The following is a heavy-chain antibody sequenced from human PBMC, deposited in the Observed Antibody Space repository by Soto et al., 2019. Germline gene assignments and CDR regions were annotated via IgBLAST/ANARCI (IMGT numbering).Heavy chain of an antibody. D-gene: IGHD6-6*01. V-gene: IGHV5-10-1*01. Sequence: VSLKISFKGSGYSLPHYWISWVRQMPGKGLEWMGRIDPSDSRTNYSPSFQGHVTMSVDKSSNTAYLQWSSLKASDTAMYYCVRLVSQDVDPWGQGTLVTVSS. CDR3: VRLVSQDVDP. CDR2: IDPSDSRT. J-gene: IGHJ5*02. CDR1: GYSLPHYW.